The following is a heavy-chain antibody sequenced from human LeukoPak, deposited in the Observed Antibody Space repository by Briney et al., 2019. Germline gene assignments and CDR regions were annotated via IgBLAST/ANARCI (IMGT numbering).Heavy chain of an antibody. Sequence: GGSLRLSCAASGFTFSSYGMHWVRQAPGKGLEWVAVISDDGSDNNYADSVRGRFTTSRDNSKNTLYLQMNTLRAEDSAVYYCAKDRLRGYGVNAFDIWGQGTMVTVSS. CDR2: ISDDGSDN. CDR1: GFTFSSYG. CDR3: AKDRLRGYGVNAFDI. V-gene: IGHV3-30*18. J-gene: IGHJ3*02. D-gene: IGHD5-12*01.